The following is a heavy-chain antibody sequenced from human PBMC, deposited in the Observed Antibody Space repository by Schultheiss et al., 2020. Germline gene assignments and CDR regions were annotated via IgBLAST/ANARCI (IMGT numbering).Heavy chain of an antibody. CDR2: IYYSGST. V-gene: IGHV4-61*08. CDR1: GGSISSGGYY. D-gene: IGHD3-22*01. Sequence: SETLSLTCTVSGGSISSGGYYWSWIRQPPGKGLEWIGYIYYSGSTNYNPSLKSRVTISVDTSKNQFSLKLSSVTAADTAVYYCAREGYYYDSSGYRTAFDYWGQGTLVTVSS. J-gene: IGHJ4*02. CDR3: AREGYYYDSSGYRTAFDY.